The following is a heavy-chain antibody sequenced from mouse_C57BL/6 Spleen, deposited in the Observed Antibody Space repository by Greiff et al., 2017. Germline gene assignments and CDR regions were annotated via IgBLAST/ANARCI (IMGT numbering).Heavy chain of an antibody. J-gene: IGHJ3*01. CDR3: ARLDYYGSSCWFAY. Sequence: EVHLVESGGDLVKPGGSLKLSCAASGFTFSSYGMSWVRQTPDKRLEWVATISSGGSYTYYPDSVTGRFTISRANAKNTLYLQMSSLKSEDTAMYYCARLDYYGSSCWFAYWGQGTLVTVSA. CDR1: GFTFSSYG. V-gene: IGHV5-6*01. CDR2: ISSGGSYT. D-gene: IGHD1-1*01.